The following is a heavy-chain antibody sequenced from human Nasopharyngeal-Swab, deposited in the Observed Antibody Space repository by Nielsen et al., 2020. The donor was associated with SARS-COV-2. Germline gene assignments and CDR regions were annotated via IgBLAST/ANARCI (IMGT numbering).Heavy chain of an antibody. Sequence: SGAKLVKPPPNVTLTCTFSGFSLSTRGVGEGWIRQPPGKALEWLALIYWDDDKRYSPSLKSRLTITKDTSKNQVVLTMTNIDPVDTATYYCAHRLVGATNNWFDPWGQGTLVTVSS. CDR3: AHRLVGATNNWFDP. J-gene: IGHJ5*02. CDR1: GFSLSTRGVG. CDR2: IYWDDDK. D-gene: IGHD1-26*01. V-gene: IGHV2-5*02.